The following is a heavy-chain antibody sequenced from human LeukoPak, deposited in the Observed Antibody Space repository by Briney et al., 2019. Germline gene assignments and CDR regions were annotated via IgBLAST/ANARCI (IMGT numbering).Heavy chain of an antibody. CDR3: AKVRIQLWDDAFDI. Sequence: GGSLRLSCAASGFTVSSNYMSWVRQAPGKGLEWVAFIRYDGSNKHYADSVKGRFTISRDNSKNTLYLQMNSLRAEDTAVYYCAKVRIQLWDDAFDIWGQGTMVTVSS. J-gene: IGHJ3*02. V-gene: IGHV3-30*02. CDR1: GFTVSSNY. D-gene: IGHD5-18*01. CDR2: IRYDGSNK.